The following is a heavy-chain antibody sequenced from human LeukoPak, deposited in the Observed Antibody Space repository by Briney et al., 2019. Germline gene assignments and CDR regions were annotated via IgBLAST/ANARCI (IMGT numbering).Heavy chain of an antibody. Sequence: ASVKVSCKASGYTFTSYGISWVRQAPGQGLEWMGWISAYNGNTNYAQKLQGRVTMTTDTSTSTAYMELRSLRSDDTAVYYCARRSYYYDSSGYTPHDYWGQGTLVTVSS. D-gene: IGHD3-22*01. CDR1: GYTFTSYG. CDR3: ARRSYYYDSSGYTPHDY. CDR2: ISAYNGNT. V-gene: IGHV1-18*01. J-gene: IGHJ4*02.